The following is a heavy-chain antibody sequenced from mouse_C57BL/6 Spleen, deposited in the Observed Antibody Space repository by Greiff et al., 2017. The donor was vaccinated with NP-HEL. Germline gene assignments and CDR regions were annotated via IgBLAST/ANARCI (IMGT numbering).Heavy chain of an antibody. J-gene: IGHJ3*01. CDR3: TRSGYYGRAWFAY. V-gene: IGHV1-15*01. CDR1: GYTFTDYE. CDR2: IDPETGGT. Sequence: QVQLKQSGAELVRPGASVTLSCKASGYTFTDYEMHWVKQTPVHGLEWIGAIDPETGGTAYNQKFKGKAILTADKSSSTAYMELRSLTSEDSAVYYCTRSGYYGRAWFAYWGQGTLVTVSA. D-gene: IGHD2-3*01.